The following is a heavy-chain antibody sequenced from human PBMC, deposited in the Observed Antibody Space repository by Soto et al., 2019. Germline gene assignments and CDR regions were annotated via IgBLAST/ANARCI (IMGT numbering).Heavy chain of an antibody. CDR2: IYHSGST. CDR1: GGSISSDNW. J-gene: IGHJ5*02. CDR3: ARHGRQNWFDP. V-gene: IGHV4-4*02. Sequence: PSETLSLTCAVSGGSISSDNWWSWVRQPPGKGLEWIGEIYHSGSTNYNPSLKSRVTISIDKSKNQFSLELTSVTAADTAVYYCARHGRQNWFDPWGQGTLVTVSS.